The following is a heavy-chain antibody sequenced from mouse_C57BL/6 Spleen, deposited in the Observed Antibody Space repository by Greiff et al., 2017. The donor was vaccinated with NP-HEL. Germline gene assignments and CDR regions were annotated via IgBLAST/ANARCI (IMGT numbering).Heavy chain of an antibody. CDR3: TNPTVVATDYAMDY. Sequence: QVQLKESGAELVRPGASVTLSCKASGYTFTDYEMHWVKQTPVHGLEWIGAIDPETGGTAYNQKFKGKAILTADKSSSTAYMELRSLTSEDSAVYYCTNPTVVATDYAMDYWGQGTSVTVSS. D-gene: IGHD1-1*01. V-gene: IGHV1-15*01. CDR2: IDPETGGT. J-gene: IGHJ4*01. CDR1: GYTFTDYE.